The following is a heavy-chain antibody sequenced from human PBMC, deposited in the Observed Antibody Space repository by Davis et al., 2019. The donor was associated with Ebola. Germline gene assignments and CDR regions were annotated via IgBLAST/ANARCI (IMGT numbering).Heavy chain of an antibody. CDR2: IKNKANGYTT. D-gene: IGHD3-10*01. Sequence: PGGSLRLSCAASGFIFSDSHMDWVRQAPGQGLEWVARIKNKANGYTTDYAASVKGRFSISRDDSKNALFLQMNSLKTEDTAVYYCARDITGSGTAFWGQGTLVTVSS. J-gene: IGHJ4*02. CDR3: ARDITGSGTAF. V-gene: IGHV3-72*01. CDR1: GFIFSDSH.